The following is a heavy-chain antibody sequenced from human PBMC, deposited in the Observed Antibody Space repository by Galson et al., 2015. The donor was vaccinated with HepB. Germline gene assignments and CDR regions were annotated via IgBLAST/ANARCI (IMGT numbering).Heavy chain of an antibody. V-gene: IGHV3-11*06. CDR2: IFGSTNYT. Sequence: SLRLSCAASGFTFSDYYMTWLRQAPGTGLEWVSHIFGSTNYTYYADSVRGRFTISRDNTKNSLSLHMNNLRVEDSAVYYCARVVGTNRIDYWGQGTLVTVSS. CDR1: GFTFSDYY. D-gene: IGHD1/OR15-1a*01. J-gene: IGHJ4*02. CDR3: ARVVGTNRIDY.